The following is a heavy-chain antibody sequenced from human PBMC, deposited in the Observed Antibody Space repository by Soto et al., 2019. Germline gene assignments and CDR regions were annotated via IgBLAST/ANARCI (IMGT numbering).Heavy chain of an antibody. D-gene: IGHD3-3*01. CDR2: ISSSGSTI. J-gene: IGHJ5*02. Sequence: QVQLVESGGGLVKPGGSLRLSCAASGFTFSDYYMSWIRQAPGKGLEWVSYISSSGSTIYYADSVKGRFTISRDNAKNSLYLQMNSLRAEDTAVYYCARVVERITIFGVVTERRNWFDPWGQGTLVAVSS. CDR3: ARVVERITIFGVVTERRNWFDP. V-gene: IGHV3-11*01. CDR1: GFTFSDYY.